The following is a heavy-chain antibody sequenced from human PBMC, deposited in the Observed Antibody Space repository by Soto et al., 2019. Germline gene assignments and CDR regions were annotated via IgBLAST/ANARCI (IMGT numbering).Heavy chain of an antibody. CDR1: GYTFTSYD. D-gene: IGHD3-9*01. V-gene: IGHV1-8*01. Sequence: GASVKVSCKASGYTFTSYDINWVRQATGQGLEWMGWMNPNSGNTGYAQKLQGRVTMTTDTSTSTAYMELRSLRSDDTAVYYCAGNPSGILTLGGAFDFWGQGTMVTVSS. CDR2: MNPNSGNT. CDR3: AGNPSGILTLGGAFDF. J-gene: IGHJ3*01.